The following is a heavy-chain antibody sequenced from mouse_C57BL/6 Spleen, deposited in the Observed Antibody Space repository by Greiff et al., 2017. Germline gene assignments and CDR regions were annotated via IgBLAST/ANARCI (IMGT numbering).Heavy chain of an antibody. CDR1: GYTFTSYW. J-gene: IGHJ4*01. V-gene: IGHV1-53*01. Sequence: QVQLQQPGTELVKPGASVKLSCKASGYTFTSYWMHWVKQRPGQGLEWIGNINPSNGGTNYNEKFKSKATLTVDKSSSTAYMLLSRLTSEDSAVXYCARPAYYSNYNYYAMDYWGQGTSVTVSS. D-gene: IGHD2-5*01. CDR2: INPSNGGT. CDR3: ARPAYYSNYNYYAMDY.